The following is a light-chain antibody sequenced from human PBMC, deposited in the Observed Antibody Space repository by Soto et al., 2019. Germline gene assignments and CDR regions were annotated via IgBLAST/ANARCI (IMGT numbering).Light chain of an antibody. Sequence: QSALTQPASVSGSPGQSITISCTGTSSDVGIYDLVSWYQQHPGKAPKLLIYEVNKRPSGVFNRSSGSKSGNTASLTISGLQAEDEGDYYCCSYAGSSTQIFGGGTKVTVL. CDR3: CSYAGSSTQI. CDR1: SSDVGIYDL. CDR2: EVN. V-gene: IGLV2-23*02. J-gene: IGLJ2*01.